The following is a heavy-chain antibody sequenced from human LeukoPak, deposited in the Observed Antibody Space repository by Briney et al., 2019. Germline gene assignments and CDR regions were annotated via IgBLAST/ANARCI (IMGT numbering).Heavy chain of an antibody. Sequence: PSETLSLTCAVYGGSFSGYYWSWIRQPPGKGLEWIGEINHSGSTNYNPSLKSRVTISVDTSKNQFSLKLSSVTAADTAVYYCARGRVAAAWSQGTLVTVSS. CDR1: GGSFSGYY. CDR2: INHSGST. V-gene: IGHV4-34*01. CDR3: ARGRVAAA. D-gene: IGHD6-13*01. J-gene: IGHJ4*02.